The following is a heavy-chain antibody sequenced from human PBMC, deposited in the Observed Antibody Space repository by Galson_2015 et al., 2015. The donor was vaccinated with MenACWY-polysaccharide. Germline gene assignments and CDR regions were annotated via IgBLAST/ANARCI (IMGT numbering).Heavy chain of an antibody. CDR1: GFTFSSYS. Sequence: SLRLSCAASGFTFSSYSMNWVRQAPGKGLEWVSSISSSSSYIYYADSMKGRFTISRDNAKNSLYLQMNSLRAEDTAVYYCATPSGYYDSSGFDYWGQGTLVTVSS. CDR2: ISSSSSYI. CDR3: ATPSGYYDSSGFDY. J-gene: IGHJ4*02. V-gene: IGHV3-21*01. D-gene: IGHD3-22*01.